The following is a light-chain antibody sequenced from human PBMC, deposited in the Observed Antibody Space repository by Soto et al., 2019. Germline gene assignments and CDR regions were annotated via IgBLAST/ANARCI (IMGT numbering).Light chain of an antibody. V-gene: IGKV3-11*01. CDR3: QQRSNWPPYT. CDR1: QSVSSY. Sequence: EIVLTQSPATLSLSPRERATLSCRASQSVSSYLAWYQQKHGQAPRLLIYDASNRATGIPARFSGSGSGTDFTLTISSLEPEDFAVYYCQQRSNWPPYTFGQGIKLEIK. CDR2: DAS. J-gene: IGKJ2*01.